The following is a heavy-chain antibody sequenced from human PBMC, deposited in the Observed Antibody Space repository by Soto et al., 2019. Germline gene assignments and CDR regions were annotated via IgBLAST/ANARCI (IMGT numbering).Heavy chain of an antibody. V-gene: IGHV1-18*01. CDR3: ARGPADNWNYGYYGMDV. Sequence: ASVKVSCKASGYTFTIYGIIWVRQAPGQGLEWMGWISAYNGNTNYAQKLQGRVTMTTDTSTSTAYMELRSLRSDDTAVHYCARGPADNWNYGYYGMDVWGQGTTVTVSS. CDR1: GYTFTIYG. D-gene: IGHD1-7*01. J-gene: IGHJ6*02. CDR2: ISAYNGNT.